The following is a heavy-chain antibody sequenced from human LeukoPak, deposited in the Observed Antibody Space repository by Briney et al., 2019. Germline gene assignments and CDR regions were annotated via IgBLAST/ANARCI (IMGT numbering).Heavy chain of an antibody. J-gene: IGHJ6*03. D-gene: IGHD3-9*01. CDR1: DGSFSGYY. CDR3: ARLTGYFYYYYYYMDV. V-gene: IGHV4-34*01. Sequence: ASETLSLTCAVYDGSFSGYYWSWIRQPPGKGLEWIGEINHSGSTNYNPSLKSRVTISVDTSKNQFSLKLSSVTAADTAVYYCARLTGYFYYYYYYMDVWGKGTTVTISS. CDR2: INHSGST.